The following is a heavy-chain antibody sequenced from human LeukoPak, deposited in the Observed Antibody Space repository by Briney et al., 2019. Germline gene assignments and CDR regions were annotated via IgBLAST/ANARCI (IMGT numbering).Heavy chain of an antibody. J-gene: IGHJ3*02. Sequence: GGSLRLSCAASGFTFSSYSMNWVRQAPGKGLEWVSSISSSSSYIYYADSVKGRFTISRDNAKNSLYLQMNSLRAEDTAVYYCARYDSSGYDAFDIWGQGTMVIVSS. D-gene: IGHD3-22*01. V-gene: IGHV3-21*01. CDR1: GFTFSSYS. CDR2: ISSSSSYI. CDR3: ARYDSSGYDAFDI.